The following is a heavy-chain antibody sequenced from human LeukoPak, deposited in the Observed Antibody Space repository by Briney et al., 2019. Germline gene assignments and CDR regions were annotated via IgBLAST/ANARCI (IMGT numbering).Heavy chain of an antibody. CDR2: INPTGGST. V-gene: IGHV1-46*01. D-gene: IGHD2-21*02. J-gene: IGHJ4*02. Sequence: GASVKVSCTASGYIFINYYMHWVRQAPGEGLEWMGIINPTGGSTSYAQKFQGRVTMTRDTSTSTVYMELSSLRSEDTAVYYCARDHYHKIHSVMVTAPDYWGQGTLVIVSS. CDR1: GYIFINYY. CDR3: ARDHYHKIHSVMVTAPDY.